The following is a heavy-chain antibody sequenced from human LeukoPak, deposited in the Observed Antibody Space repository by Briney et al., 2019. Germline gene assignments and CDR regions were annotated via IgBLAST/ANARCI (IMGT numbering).Heavy chain of an antibody. J-gene: IGHJ4*02. V-gene: IGHV4-61*01. CDR3: ARLYSSGWHYFDY. CDR1: GGSVSSANYY. Sequence: SETLSLTCTVSGGSVSSANYYWSWIRQPPGKGLEWIGYIYYSGSTNYSPSLKSRVTTSVDTSKNQFSLKLSSVTAADTAVYYCARLYSSGWHYFDYWGQGTLVTVSS. D-gene: IGHD6-19*01. CDR2: IYYSGST.